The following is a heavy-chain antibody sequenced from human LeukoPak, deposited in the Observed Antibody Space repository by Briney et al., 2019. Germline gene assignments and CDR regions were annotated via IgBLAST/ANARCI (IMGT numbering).Heavy chain of an antibody. CDR1: GGSISSSNW. CDR3: ARDDSSGYWY. V-gene: IGHV4-4*02. J-gene: IGHJ4*02. Sequence: SETLSLTCAVSGGSISSSNWWSWVRQPPGKGLEWIGRIFHTGTTDYKTSLKGRVTISVDTSKNQFSLKLSSVTAADTAVYYCARDDSSGYWYWGQGTLVTVSS. D-gene: IGHD3-22*01. CDR2: IFHTGTT.